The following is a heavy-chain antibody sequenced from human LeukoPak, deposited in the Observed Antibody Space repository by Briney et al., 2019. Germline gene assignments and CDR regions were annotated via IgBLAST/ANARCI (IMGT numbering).Heavy chain of an antibody. Sequence: GGSLRLSCAASRFTFSTYAMGWVRQAPGKGLEWVSSIKAGGGDPFYADSVRGRFTISRDNSKKTLFLQLNSLRAEDTAVYFCAKGGHDFNSFYYWGQGTLVTVSS. CDR3: AKGGHDFNSFYY. D-gene: IGHD2-21*02. CDR1: RFTFSTYA. V-gene: IGHV3-23*01. J-gene: IGHJ4*02. CDR2: IKAGGGDP.